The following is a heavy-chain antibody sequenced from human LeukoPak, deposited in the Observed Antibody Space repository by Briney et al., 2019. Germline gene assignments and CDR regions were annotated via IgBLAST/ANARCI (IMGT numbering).Heavy chain of an antibody. V-gene: IGHV1-2*02. Sequence: ASVKVSCKASGYTFTGCYMHWVRQAPGQGLEWMGWINPNSGGTNYAQKFQGRVTMTRDTSISTAYMELSRLRSDDTAVYYCARDLERRFYYYYYYGMDVWGQGTTVTVSS. D-gene: IGHD1-1*01. CDR3: ARDLERRFYYYYYYGMDV. J-gene: IGHJ6*02. CDR1: GYTFTGCY. CDR2: INPNSGGT.